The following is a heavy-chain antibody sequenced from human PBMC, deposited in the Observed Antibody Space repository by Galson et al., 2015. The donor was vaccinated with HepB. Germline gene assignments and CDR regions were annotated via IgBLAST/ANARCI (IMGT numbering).Heavy chain of an antibody. J-gene: IGHJ3*02. Sequence: SLRLSCAASGFTFSSYWMNWVRQAPGKGLEWVANIRHDGSEKYYADSVKGRFTISRDNAKNSLYLQMNSLRAEDTAVYYCARGYFSGATFYRSGIDIWGQGTMVTVST. CDR2: IRHDGSEK. V-gene: IGHV3-7*01. CDR3: ARGYFSGATFYRSGIDI. CDR1: GFTFSSYW. D-gene: IGHD2-15*01.